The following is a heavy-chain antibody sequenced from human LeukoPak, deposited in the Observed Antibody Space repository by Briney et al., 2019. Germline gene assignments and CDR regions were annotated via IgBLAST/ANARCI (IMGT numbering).Heavy chain of an antibody. V-gene: IGHV3-11*01. D-gene: IGHD3-3*01. J-gene: IGHJ4*02. CDR2: ISSSGSTI. Sequence: GGSLRLSCAASGFTFSDYYMSWIRQAPGKGLEWVSYISSSGSTIYYADSVKGRFTISRGNAKNSLYLQMNSLRAEDTAVYYCAREVRSAHYFDYWGQGTLVTVSS. CDR1: GFTFSDYY. CDR3: AREVRSAHYFDY.